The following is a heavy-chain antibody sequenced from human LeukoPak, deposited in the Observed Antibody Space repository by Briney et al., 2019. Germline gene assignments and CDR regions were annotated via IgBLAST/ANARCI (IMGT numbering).Heavy chain of an antibody. J-gene: IGHJ4*02. D-gene: IGHD5-18*01. CDR1: GFTFSNYA. CDR2: ISYDGNDK. Sequence: GGSLRLSCAASGFTFSNYAMHWVRQAPGKGLEWVAIISYDGNDKYYTDSVKGRSTISRDKSKNTLYLQMNSLRAEDTAVCYCARDRDTAMGLWGQGTLVTVSS. CDR3: ARDRDTAMGL. V-gene: IGHV3-30-3*01.